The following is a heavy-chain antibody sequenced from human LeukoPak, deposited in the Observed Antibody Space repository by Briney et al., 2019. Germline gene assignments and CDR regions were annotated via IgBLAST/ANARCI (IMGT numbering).Heavy chain of an antibody. Sequence: SETPSLTCAVYGGSFSGYYWSWIRQPPGKGLEWIGEVNHSGSTNYNPSLKSRVTISVDTSKNQFSLKLSSVTAADTAVYYCATLDGEQWLRESASNWGQGTLVTVSS. CDR3: ATLDGEQWLRESASN. D-gene: IGHD6-19*01. CDR2: VNHSGST. J-gene: IGHJ1*01. V-gene: IGHV4-34*01. CDR1: GGSFSGYY.